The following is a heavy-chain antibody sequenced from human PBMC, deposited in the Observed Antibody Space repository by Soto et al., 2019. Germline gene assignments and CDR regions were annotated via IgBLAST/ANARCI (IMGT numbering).Heavy chain of an antibody. V-gene: IGHV4-4*07. J-gene: IGHJ6*02. CDR1: GGSMNIYY. Sequence: PSERMPLTCTACGGSMNIYYRNWMRQPAGKGLEWIGRIFTSGNTNYNPSLQSRLTLSVDTSTNQVSLRLTSVTPADTAVYYCASGRLTSWYCGLDVSAQGTTVTLCS. CDR2: IFTSGNT. D-gene: IGHD6-6*01. CDR3: ASGRLTSWYCGLDV.